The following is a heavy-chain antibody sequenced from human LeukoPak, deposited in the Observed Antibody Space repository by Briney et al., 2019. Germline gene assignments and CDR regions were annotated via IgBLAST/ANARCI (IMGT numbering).Heavy chain of an antibody. CDR3: ARRQNTVTDYYYYGMDV. Sequence: SVNVSCKASGGTFSSYAISWVRQAPGQGLEWMGGIIPIFGTANYAQKFQGRVTITADESTSTAYMELSSLRSEDTAVYYCARRQNTVTDYYYYGMDVWGQGTTVTVSS. CDR1: GGTFSSYA. J-gene: IGHJ6*02. D-gene: IGHD4-17*01. V-gene: IGHV1-69*13. CDR2: IIPIFGTA.